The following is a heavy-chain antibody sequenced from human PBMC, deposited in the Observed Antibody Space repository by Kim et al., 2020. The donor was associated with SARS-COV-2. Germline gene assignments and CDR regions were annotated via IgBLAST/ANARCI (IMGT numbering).Heavy chain of an antibody. Sequence: GGSLRLSCAASGFTFSNAWMSWVRQAPGKGLEWVGRIKSKTDGGTTDYAAPVKGRFTISRDDSKNTLYLQMNSLKTEDTAVYYCTARYCSSTSCYLIDYWGQGTLVTVSS. V-gene: IGHV3-15*01. J-gene: IGHJ4*02. CDR3: TARYCSSTSCYLIDY. D-gene: IGHD2-2*01. CDR2: IKSKTDGGTT. CDR1: GFTFSNAW.